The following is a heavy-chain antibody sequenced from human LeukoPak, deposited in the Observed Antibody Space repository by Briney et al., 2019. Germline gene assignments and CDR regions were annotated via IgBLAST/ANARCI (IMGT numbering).Heavy chain of an antibody. Sequence: GASVKVSCKASGGTFSSYAISWARQAPGQGLEWMGRIIPIFGIANYAQKFQGRVTITADKSTSTAYMELSSLRSEDTAVYYCAKKEYSSSPYYGMDVWGQGTTVTVSS. CDR3: AKKEYSSSPYYGMDV. V-gene: IGHV1-69*04. J-gene: IGHJ6*02. CDR1: GGTFSSYA. CDR2: IIPIFGIA. D-gene: IGHD6-6*01.